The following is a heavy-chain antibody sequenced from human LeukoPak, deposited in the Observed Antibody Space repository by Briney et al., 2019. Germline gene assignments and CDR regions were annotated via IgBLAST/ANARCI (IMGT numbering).Heavy chain of an antibody. CDR3: ANYAVAGPNDAFDI. CDR1: GGSFSGYY. J-gene: IGHJ3*02. CDR2: INHSGST. Sequence: SETLSLTCAVYGGSFSGYYWSWIRQPPGKGLEWIGEINHSGSTNYNPSLKSRVTISVDKSKNQFSLKLSSVTAADTAVYYCANYAVAGPNDAFDIWGQGTMVTVSS. V-gene: IGHV4-34*01. D-gene: IGHD6-19*01.